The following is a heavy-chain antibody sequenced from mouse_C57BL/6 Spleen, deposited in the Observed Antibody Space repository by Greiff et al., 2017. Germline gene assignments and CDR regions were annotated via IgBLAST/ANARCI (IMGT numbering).Heavy chain of an antibody. Sequence: QVQLKQSGPGLVAPSQSLSITCTVSGFSLTSSGVSWVRQPPGKGLEWLGVIWGDGSTNYHSALISRLSISKDNSKSQVFLKLNSLQTDDTATYYCAKSSLHCDYAGFAYWGQGTLVTVSA. CDR2: IWGDGST. D-gene: IGHD2-4*01. V-gene: IGHV2-3*01. J-gene: IGHJ3*01. CDR1: GFSLTSSG. CDR3: AKSSLHCDYAGFAY.